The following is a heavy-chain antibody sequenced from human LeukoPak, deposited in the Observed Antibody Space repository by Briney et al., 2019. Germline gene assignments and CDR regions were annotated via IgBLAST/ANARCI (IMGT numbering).Heavy chain of an antibody. CDR2: ISGGGGNT. CDR1: GFTFSSYA. Sequence: QAGGSLRLSCAASGFTFSSYAMTSVRQAPGKGLEWVSGISGGGGNTYYADYVKGRFTITRDNSKNTLYLQMNTLRAEDTAVYYCAKDLQLIMLGYFDYWGQGTLVSVSS. V-gene: IGHV3-23*01. J-gene: IGHJ4*02. CDR3: AKDLQLIMLGYFDY. D-gene: IGHD2-8*01.